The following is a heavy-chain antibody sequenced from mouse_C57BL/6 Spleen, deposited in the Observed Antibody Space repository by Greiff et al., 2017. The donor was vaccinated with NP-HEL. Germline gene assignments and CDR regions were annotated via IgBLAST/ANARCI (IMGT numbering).Heavy chain of an antibody. J-gene: IGHJ3*01. CDR2: IDPANGNT. Sequence: VQLKQSVAELVRPGASVKLSCTASGFNIKNTYMHWVKQRPEQGLEWIGRIDPANGNTKYAPKFQGKATITADTSSNTAYLQLSSLTSEDTAIYYCAKGDVYDGYFLADWGQGTLVTVSA. D-gene: IGHD2-3*01. CDR1: GFNIKNTY. CDR3: AKGDVYDGYFLAD. V-gene: IGHV14-3*01.